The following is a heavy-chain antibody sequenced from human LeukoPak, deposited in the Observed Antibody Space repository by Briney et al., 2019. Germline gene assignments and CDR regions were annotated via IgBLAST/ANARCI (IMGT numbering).Heavy chain of an antibody. CDR2: INHSGST. J-gene: IGHJ4*02. D-gene: IGHD3-22*01. Sequence: SETLSLTCAVYGGSFSGYYWSWIRQPPGKGLEWIGEINHSGSTNYNPSLKSRVTISVDTSKNQFSLKLSSVTAADTAVYYCGSSGYYPQPVDYWGQGTLVTVSS. CDR3: GSSGYYPQPVDY. CDR1: GGSFSGYY. V-gene: IGHV4-34*01.